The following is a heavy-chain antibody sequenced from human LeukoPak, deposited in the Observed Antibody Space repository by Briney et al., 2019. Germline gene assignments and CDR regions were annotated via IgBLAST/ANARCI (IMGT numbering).Heavy chain of an antibody. CDR2: ISSTTNYI. V-gene: IGHV3-21*01. J-gene: IGHJ4*02. CDR3: ARVGYCSSSTCRNYFDY. CDR1: GFPLSGYS. D-gene: IGHD2-2*01. Sequence: GGSLRLSCAASGFPLSGYSMNWVRQAPGEGLEWVSSISSTTNYIYYADSVKGRFTISRDNARNSPYLQMNSLRAEDTAVYYCARVGYCSSSTCRNYFDYWGQGTLVTVSS.